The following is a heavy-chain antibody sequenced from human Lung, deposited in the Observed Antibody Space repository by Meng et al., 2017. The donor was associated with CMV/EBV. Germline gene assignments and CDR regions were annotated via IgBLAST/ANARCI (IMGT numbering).Heavy chain of an antibody. Sequence: SETLSLTCTVSGYSISSGYYWGWIRQPPGKGLEWIGNIYKSGRTFHSPSLKTRVTMSVDTSKNQFSLKLRSVTAADTAVYYCARFPFDYWGQGTLVTVSS. CDR2: IYKSGRT. J-gene: IGHJ4*02. CDR3: ARFPFDY. V-gene: IGHV4-38-2*02. CDR1: GYSISSGYY.